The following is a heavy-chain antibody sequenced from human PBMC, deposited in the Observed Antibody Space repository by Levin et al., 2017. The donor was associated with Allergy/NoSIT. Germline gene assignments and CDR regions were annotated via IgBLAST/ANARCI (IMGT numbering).Heavy chain of an antibody. V-gene: IGHV4-39*01. CDR3: ASSSGGHY. CDR2: IYYDGIT. CDR1: GGSIYISGNY. D-gene: IGHD3-22*01. J-gene: IGHJ4*02. Sequence: PSETLSLTCTVSGGSIYISGNYWGWIRQPPGKGLEWIGSIYYDGITYYSPSLKSRVTMSIDTSKNQFSLRLSSVTAADTAMYYCASSSGGHYWGQGTLVTVSS.